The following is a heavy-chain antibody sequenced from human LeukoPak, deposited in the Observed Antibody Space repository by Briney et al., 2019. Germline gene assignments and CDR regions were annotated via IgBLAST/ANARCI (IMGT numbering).Heavy chain of an antibody. CDR1: GYTFTGYY. CDR2: INPNSGGT. V-gene: IGHV1-2*02. CDR3: ARASGQIGGGSWYY. D-gene: IGHD2-15*01. Sequence: GASVKVSCTASGYTFTGYYMHWMRQAPGQGLEWMGWINPNSGGTNYAQKFQGRVTMTRDTSISTAYMELSRLRSDDTAVYYCARASGQIGGGSWYYWGQGTLVTVSS. J-gene: IGHJ4*02.